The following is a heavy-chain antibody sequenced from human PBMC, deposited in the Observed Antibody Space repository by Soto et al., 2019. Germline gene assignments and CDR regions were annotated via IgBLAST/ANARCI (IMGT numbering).Heavy chain of an antibody. V-gene: IGHV4-39*01. D-gene: IGHD2-21*02. J-gene: IGHJ4*02. CDR2: IYYSGRT. Sequence: SETLSLTCIVSGESISGSSYYWGWIRQPPGKGLEWIGSIYYSGRTYYNPSFKSRVTISIDTSKNQFSLKLSSVTATDTAVYYCARQRTTVVTQAYFDHWGQGALVTVSS. CDR1: GESISGSSYY. CDR3: ARQRTTVVTQAYFDH.